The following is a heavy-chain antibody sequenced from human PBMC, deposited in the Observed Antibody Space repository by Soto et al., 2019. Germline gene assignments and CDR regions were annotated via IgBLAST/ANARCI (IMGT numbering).Heavy chain of an antibody. V-gene: IGHV4-39*01. D-gene: IGHD2-21*02. J-gene: IGHJ4*02. CDR2: IYYSGRT. Sequence: SETLSLTCIVSGESISGSSYYWGWIRQPPGKGLEWIGSIYYSGRTYYNPSFKSRVTISIDTSKNQFSLKLSSVTATDTAVYYCARQRTTVVTQAYFDHWGQGALVTVSS. CDR1: GESISGSSYY. CDR3: ARQRTTVVTQAYFDH.